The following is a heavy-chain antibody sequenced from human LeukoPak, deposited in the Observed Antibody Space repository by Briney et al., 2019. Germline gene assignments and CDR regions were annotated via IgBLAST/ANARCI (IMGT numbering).Heavy chain of an antibody. CDR1: GGSFSGYY. CDR3: ARAMSIAARLQTIFDY. V-gene: IGHV4-34*01. CDR2: MNHSGSA. J-gene: IGHJ4*02. D-gene: IGHD6-6*01. Sequence: SETLSLTCAVYGGSFSGYYWTWIRQPPGKGLEWIGEMNHSGSANYNPSLKSRVTISVDTSKNQCSLRLSSVTAADTAVYYCARAMSIAARLQTIFDYWGQRTLVTVSS.